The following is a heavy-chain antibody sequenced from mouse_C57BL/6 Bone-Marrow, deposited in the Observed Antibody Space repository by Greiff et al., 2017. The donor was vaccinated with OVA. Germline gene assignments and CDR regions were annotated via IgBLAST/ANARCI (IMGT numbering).Heavy chain of an antibody. CDR1: GYTFTSYW. V-gene: IGHV1-53*01. Sequence: QVQLQQPGTELVKPGASVKLSCKASGYTFTSYWMHWVKQRPGQGLEWIGNINPSNGGTNYNEKFKSKATLTVDKSSSTAYRQRSSLTSEDSAVYYCARWVIVTTVVEGNNWGQGTTLTGSS. J-gene: IGHJ2*01. D-gene: IGHD1-1*01. CDR3: ARWVIVTTVVEGNN. CDR2: INPSNGGT.